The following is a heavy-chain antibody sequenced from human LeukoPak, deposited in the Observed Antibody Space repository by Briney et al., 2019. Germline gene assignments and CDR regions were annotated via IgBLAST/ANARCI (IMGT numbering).Heavy chain of an antibody. CDR3: AKDEWYKGIVGATTSYLAEDDY. CDR1: GFTFSSYW. J-gene: IGHJ4*02. D-gene: IGHD1-26*01. CDR2: IKTDGSEK. Sequence: PGGSLRLSCKASGFTFSSYWMTWVRQAPGKGLEWVANIKTDGSEKKYADSVKSRFTISRDNAKNSLFLQMNSLRAEDTAVYYCAKDEWYKGIVGATTSYLAEDDYWGQGTLVTVSS. V-gene: IGHV3-7*01.